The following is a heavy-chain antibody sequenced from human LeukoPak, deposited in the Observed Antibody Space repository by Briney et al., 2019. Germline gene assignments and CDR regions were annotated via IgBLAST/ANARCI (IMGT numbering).Heavy chain of an antibody. Sequence: SETLSLTCAVSGGSFSGYYWSWIRQPPGKGLEWVGDINHSGSTNYYPSLKSRITISVDTTKNQFSLTLSSVAAADTAVYYCAREDTAMAYFDYWGQGTLVTVSS. CDR3: AREDTAMAYFDY. D-gene: IGHD5-18*01. CDR1: GGSFSGYY. V-gene: IGHV4-34*01. J-gene: IGHJ4*02. CDR2: INHSGST.